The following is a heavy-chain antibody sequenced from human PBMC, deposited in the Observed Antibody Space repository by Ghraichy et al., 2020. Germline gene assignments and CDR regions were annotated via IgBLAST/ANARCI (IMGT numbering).Heavy chain of an antibody. CDR2: ISSSSSYI. V-gene: IGHV3-21*01. Sequence: GGSLRLSCAASGFTFSSYSMNWVRQAPGKGLEWVSSISSSSSYIYYADSVKGRFTISRDNAKNSLYLQMNSLRAEDTAVYYCARDLYDFWSGYYTRYYYYYMDVWGKGTTVTVSS. J-gene: IGHJ6*03. D-gene: IGHD3-3*01. CDR3: ARDLYDFWSGYYTRYYYYYMDV. CDR1: GFTFSSYS.